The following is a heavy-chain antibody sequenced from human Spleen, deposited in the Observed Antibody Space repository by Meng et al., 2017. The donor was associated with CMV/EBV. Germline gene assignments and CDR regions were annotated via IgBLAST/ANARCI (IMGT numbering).Heavy chain of an antibody. Sequence: RLELRESGPGLVKPPETPAFAGTVSGRSSSSSSHYWGWSRQPPGKGLEWIGSIYYSGSTYYNPSLKSRFTISVDTSKNQFSLKLSSVTAADTAVYYCARDIKWSPFDYWGQGTLVTVSS. CDR1: GRSSSSSSHY. J-gene: IGHJ4*02. D-gene: IGHD2-15*01. V-gene: IGHV4-39*06. CDR3: ARDIKWSPFDY. CDR2: IYYSGST.